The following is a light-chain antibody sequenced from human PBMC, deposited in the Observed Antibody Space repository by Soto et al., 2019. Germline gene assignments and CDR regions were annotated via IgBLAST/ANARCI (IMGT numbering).Light chain of an antibody. Sequence: EIVMTQSPATLSVSPGERATLSCRASQSVSGNLAWYQQKPGQAPRLLIYGASTRATGVPARVSGSGSGTEFPLTISSQQSEDFAFYYCQQYDNWPPTFGQGTKVEIK. CDR1: QSVSGN. CDR3: QQYDNWPPT. V-gene: IGKV3-15*01. J-gene: IGKJ1*01. CDR2: GAS.